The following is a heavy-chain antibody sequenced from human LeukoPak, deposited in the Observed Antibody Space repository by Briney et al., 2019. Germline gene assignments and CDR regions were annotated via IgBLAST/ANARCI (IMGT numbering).Heavy chain of an antibody. CDR3: ASTAMTSWYFDL. D-gene: IGHD2-21*02. CDR1: GGSISSSSYY. V-gene: IGHV4-39*01. J-gene: IGHJ2*01. CDR2: IYYSGST. Sequence: SETLSLTCTVSGGSISSSSYYWGWIRQPPGKGQEWIGSIYYSGSTYYNPSLKSRVTISVDTSKNQFSLKLSSVTAADTAVYYCASTAMTSWYFDLWGRGTLVTVSS.